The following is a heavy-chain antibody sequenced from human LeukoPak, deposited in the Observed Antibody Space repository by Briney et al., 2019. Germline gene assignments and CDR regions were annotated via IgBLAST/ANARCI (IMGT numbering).Heavy chain of an antibody. Sequence: GGSLRLSCAASGFTFSSYWMHWVRQAPGKGLEWVSAISGSGGSTYYADSVKGRFTISRDNSKNTLYLQMNSLRAEDTAVYYCAPTPDYEDFDYWGQGTLVTVSS. CDR3: APTPDYEDFDY. J-gene: IGHJ4*02. V-gene: IGHV3-23*01. CDR1: GFTFSSYW. CDR2: ISGSGGST. D-gene: IGHD3-16*01.